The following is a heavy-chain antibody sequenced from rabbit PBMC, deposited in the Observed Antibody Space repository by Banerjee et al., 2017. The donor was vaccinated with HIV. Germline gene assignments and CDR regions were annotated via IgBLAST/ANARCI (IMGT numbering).Heavy chain of an antibody. J-gene: IGHJ4*01. CDR1: GFSLSSSYW. V-gene: IGHV1S40*01. D-gene: IGHD4-1*01. CDR2: IDAGSSGST. Sequence: QSLEESGGDLVKPGASLTLTCTASGFSLSSSYWMCWVRQAPGKGLELIACIDAGSSGSTYYASWAKGRFPISKASWTTVTLQMTSLTAADTATYFCARDLAGVIGWNFNLWGPGTLVTVS. CDR3: ARDLAGVIGWNFNL.